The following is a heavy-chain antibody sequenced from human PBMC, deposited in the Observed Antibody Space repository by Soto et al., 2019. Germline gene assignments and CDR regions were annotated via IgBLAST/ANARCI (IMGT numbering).Heavy chain of an antibody. V-gene: IGHV1-69*01. CDR3: AGTNSGMTPYYFDY. J-gene: IGHJ4*02. Sequence: QVQLVQSGAEVKKPGSSVKVSCKASGGTFSSYAISWVRQAPGQGLEWMGGIIPIFGTANYAQKSQGRVTITADESTSTAYMELSSLRSEDTAVYYCAGTNSGMTPYYFDYWGQGTLVTVSS. CDR1: GGTFSSYA. CDR2: IIPIFGTA. D-gene: IGHD2-8*01.